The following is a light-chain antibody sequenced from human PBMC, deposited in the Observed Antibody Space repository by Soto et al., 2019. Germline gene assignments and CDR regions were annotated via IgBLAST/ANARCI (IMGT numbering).Light chain of an antibody. Sequence: QSALTQPRSVSGSPGQSVTISCTGTSSDVGGYNYVSWYQQHPGEAPKLLIYDVSKRPSGVRDRFSGSKSGNTASLTISGLRADYEANYYCCSYAGTFVVFGGGTKLTVL. CDR1: SSDVGGYNY. V-gene: IGLV2-11*01. CDR3: CSYAGTFVV. J-gene: IGLJ2*01. CDR2: DVS.